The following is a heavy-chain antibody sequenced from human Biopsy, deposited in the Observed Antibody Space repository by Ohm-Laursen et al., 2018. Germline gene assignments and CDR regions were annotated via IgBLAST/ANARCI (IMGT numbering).Heavy chain of an antibody. V-gene: IGHV4-59*01. CDR1: GDSISSYY. D-gene: IGHD3-22*01. Sequence: GTLSLTCTVSGDSISSYYWSWIRQPPGKGLQWIGYVYYTGSSDYNPSLQSRVTISVDTSKNHFSLRLRSVTPADTAIYYCARDRGYYSDRTVPGYFDLWGRGTLVTVSS. CDR3: ARDRGYYSDRTVPGYFDL. J-gene: IGHJ2*01. CDR2: VYYTGSS.